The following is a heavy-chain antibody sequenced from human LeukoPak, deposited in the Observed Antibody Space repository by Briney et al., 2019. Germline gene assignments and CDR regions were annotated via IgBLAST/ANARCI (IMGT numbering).Heavy chain of an antibody. CDR2: ISSGGSTI. Sequence: GGSLRLSCAASGFTFSDYYMSWIRQAPGKGLGWVSYISSGGSTIYYADSVKGRFTISRDNSKNTLYLQMNSLTAEDTAVYYCARDRIAAAGNGGAYYWGQGTLVTVSS. CDR1: GFTFSDYY. D-gene: IGHD6-13*01. CDR3: ARDRIAAAGNGGAYY. J-gene: IGHJ4*02. V-gene: IGHV3-11*04.